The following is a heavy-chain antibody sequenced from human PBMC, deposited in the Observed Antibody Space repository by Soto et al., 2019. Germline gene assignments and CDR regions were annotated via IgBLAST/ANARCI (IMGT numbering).Heavy chain of an antibody. CDR3: ARAIGYGDYLDWFDP. V-gene: IGHV4-30-4*01. J-gene: IGHJ5*02. CDR2: IYYSGST. Sequence: QVQLQESGPGLVKPSQTLSLTCTVSGGSISSGDYYWSWIRQPPGKGLEWIGYIYYSGSTYYNPSLKSRVTISVDTSKNQFSLNLSSVTAADTAVYSCARAIGYGDYLDWFDPWGQGTLVTVSS. D-gene: IGHD4-17*01. CDR1: GGSISSGDYY.